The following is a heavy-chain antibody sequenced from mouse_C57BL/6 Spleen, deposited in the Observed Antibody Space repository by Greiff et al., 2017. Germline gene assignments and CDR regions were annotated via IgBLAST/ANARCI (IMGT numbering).Heavy chain of an antibody. D-gene: IGHD2-4*01. CDR3: ARFGDYAFDY. J-gene: IGHJ2*01. CDR2: INPGSGGT. V-gene: IGHV1-54*01. Sequence: QVQLQQSGAELVRPGTSVKVSCKASGYAFTNYLIEWVKQRPGQGLVWIGVINPGSGGTNYNEKFKGKATLTADKSSSTAYMQLSSLTSEDSAVYFCARFGDYAFDYWGQGTTLTVSS. CDR1: GYAFTNYL.